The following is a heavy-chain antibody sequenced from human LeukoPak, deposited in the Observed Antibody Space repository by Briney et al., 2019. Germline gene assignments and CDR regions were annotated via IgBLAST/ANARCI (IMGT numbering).Heavy chain of an antibody. V-gene: IGHV4-39*01. Sequence: ASETLSLTCSVSGAISSSSYYWGWIRQPAGKGLEWIGSLFYSGSTYYSPSLKSRVTISVDTSKNQFSLKLTSVTAADTAVYYCARHYSGWYNFFDYWGQGTLVTVSS. D-gene: IGHD6-19*01. CDR1: GAISSSSYY. CDR3: ARHYSGWYNFFDY. J-gene: IGHJ4*02. CDR2: LFYSGST.